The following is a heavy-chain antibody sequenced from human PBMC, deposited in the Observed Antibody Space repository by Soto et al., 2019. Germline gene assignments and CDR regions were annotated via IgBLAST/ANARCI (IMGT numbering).Heavy chain of an antibody. V-gene: IGHV4-34*01. CDR3: STRAYDTNGYYRFDP. Sequence: SETLSLTCAVYGGSFSGHSWTWIRQSPGKGLEWIGDINHSGRVNYSPSLKSRVTISLDTSKNQFSLTLSAVTAADTAMYYCSTRAYDTNGYYRFDPWGQGTLV. D-gene: IGHD3-22*01. J-gene: IGHJ5*01. CDR2: INHSGRV. CDR1: GGSFSGHS.